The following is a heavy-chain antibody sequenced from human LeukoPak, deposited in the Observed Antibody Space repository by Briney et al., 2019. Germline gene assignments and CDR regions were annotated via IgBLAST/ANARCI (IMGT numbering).Heavy chain of an antibody. CDR3: ARVATGYDFWSGYPPVYYYGMDV. J-gene: IGHJ6*02. D-gene: IGHD3-3*01. CDR1: GFTFSSHW. Sequence: GGSLRLSCAGSGFTFSSHWIGWVRQAPGEGLEWVAHINQDGSQKYYVDSVKGRFTISRDNAKNSLYLQMNSLRAEDTAVYYCARVATGYDFWSGYPPVYYYGMDVWGQGTTVTVSS. V-gene: IGHV3-7*03. CDR2: INQDGSQK.